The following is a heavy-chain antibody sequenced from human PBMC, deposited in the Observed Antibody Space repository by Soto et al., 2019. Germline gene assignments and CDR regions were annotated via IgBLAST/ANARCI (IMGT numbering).Heavy chain of an antibody. V-gene: IGHV3-21*01. D-gene: IGHD2-2*01. CDR2: ISSSSYI. Sequence: EVQLVESGGGLVKPGGSLRLSCAASGFTFSSYSMNWVRQAPGKGLEWVSSISSSSYIYYADSVKGRFTISRDNAKNSLYLQMNSLRAEDTAVYYCARYPGYCSSTSCPGYWFDPWGQGTLVTVSS. CDR1: GFTFSSYS. J-gene: IGHJ5*02. CDR3: ARYPGYCSSTSCPGYWFDP.